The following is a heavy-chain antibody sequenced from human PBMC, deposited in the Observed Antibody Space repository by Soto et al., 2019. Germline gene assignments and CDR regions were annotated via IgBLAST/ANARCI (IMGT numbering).Heavy chain of an antibody. V-gene: IGHV3-15*01. J-gene: IGHJ6*03. CDR1: GFTFSNAW. D-gene: IGHD3-10*01. CDR3: TTDFSFGVYYYYYYMDV. CDR2: IKSKTDGGTT. Sequence: GGSLRLSCAASGFTFSNAWMSWVRQAPGKGLEWVGRIKSKTDGGTTDYAAPVKGRFTISRDDSKNTLYLQMNSLKTEDTAVYYCTTDFSFGVYYYYYYMDVWGKGTTVTVSS.